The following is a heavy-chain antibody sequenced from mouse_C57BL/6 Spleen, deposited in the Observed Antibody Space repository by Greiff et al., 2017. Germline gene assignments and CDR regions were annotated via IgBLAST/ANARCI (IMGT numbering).Heavy chain of an antibody. D-gene: IGHD1-1*01. V-gene: IGHV1-39*01. Sequence: EVQLQQSGPELVKPGASVKISCKASGYSFTDYNMNWVKQSNGKSLEWIGVINPNYGTTSYNQKFKGKATLTVDQSSSTAYMQLNSLTSEDSAVYDCARSIYYGSSYYFDYWGQGTTLTVSS. CDR3: ARSIYYGSSYYFDY. CDR2: INPNYGTT. CDR1: GYSFTDYN. J-gene: IGHJ2*01.